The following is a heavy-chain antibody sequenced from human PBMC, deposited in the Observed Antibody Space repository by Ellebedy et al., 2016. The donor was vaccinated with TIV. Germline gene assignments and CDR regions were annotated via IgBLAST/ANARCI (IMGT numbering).Heavy chain of an antibody. Sequence: SETLSLTCTVYGDSISRSSSYWGWIRQPPGKGLEWIGSVYNSGSTDYNPSLKSRVTISADTSKNQFSLRLSSVPTADTAVYYCARWFGELLYVRWFDPWGQGTLVTVSS. D-gene: IGHD3-10*01. CDR1: GDSISRSSSY. CDR2: VYNSGST. CDR3: ARWFGELLYVRWFDP. V-gene: IGHV4-39*01. J-gene: IGHJ5*02.